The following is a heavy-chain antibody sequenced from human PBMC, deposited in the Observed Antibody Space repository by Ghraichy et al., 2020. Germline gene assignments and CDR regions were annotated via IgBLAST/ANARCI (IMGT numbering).Heavy chain of an antibody. Sequence: GESLNISCAASGFNFSNYAMTWVRQAPGKGLEWVSSISASRASTYYADSVKGRFTISRDNSKDTLYLQMTSLRAEDTAVYYCGKLSGAYNFHYTDSWGQEPWSPSP. CDR1: GFNFSNYA. CDR3: GKLSGAYNFHYTDS. CDR2: ISASRAST. J-gene: IGHJ5*01. D-gene: IGHD2/OR15-2a*01. V-gene: IGHV3-23*01.